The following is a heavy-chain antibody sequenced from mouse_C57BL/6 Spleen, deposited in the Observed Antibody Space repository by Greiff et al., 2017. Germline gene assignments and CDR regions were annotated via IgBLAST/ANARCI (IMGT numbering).Heavy chain of an antibody. D-gene: IGHD2-5*01. J-gene: IGHJ4*01. CDR3: ARRYSNYPYYAMDY. V-gene: IGHV1-69*01. CDR1: GYTFTSYW. Sequence: QVQLQQPGAELVMPGASVKLSCKASGYTFTSYWMHWVKQRPGQGLEWIGEIDPSDSYTNYTHKFKGKSTLTVDKSSSTAYMQLSSLTSEDSAVYYCARRYSNYPYYAMDYWGQGTSVTVSS. CDR2: IDPSDSYT.